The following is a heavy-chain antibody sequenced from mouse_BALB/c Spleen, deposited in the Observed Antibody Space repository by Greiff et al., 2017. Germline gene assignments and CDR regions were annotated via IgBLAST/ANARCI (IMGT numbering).Heavy chain of an antibody. V-gene: IGHV1-82*01. CDR1: GYAFSSSW. Sequence: QVQLQQSGPELVKPGASVKISCKASGYAFSSSWMNWVKQRPGQGLEWIGRIYPGDGDTNYNGKFKGKATLTADKSSSTAYMQLSSLTSVDSAVYFCARDDGYYGRGFFDYWGQGTTRTVSS. D-gene: IGHD2-3*01. CDR3: ARDDGYYGRGFFDY. CDR2: IYPGDGDT. J-gene: IGHJ2*01.